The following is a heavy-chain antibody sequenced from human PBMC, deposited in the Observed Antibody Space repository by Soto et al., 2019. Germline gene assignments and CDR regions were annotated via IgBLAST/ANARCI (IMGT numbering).Heavy chain of an antibody. Sequence: QVQLVQSGAEVKKPGASVKVSCKASGYTFTSYDINWVRQATGQGLEWMGWMNPNSGNTGYAQKFRGRVTMTRNTSISTAYLELSSLRSEDTAVYYCAKERTGTTSMDVWCQGTTVTVSS. J-gene: IGHJ6*02. CDR2: MNPNSGNT. CDR3: AKERTGTTSMDV. D-gene: IGHD1-1*01. CDR1: GYTFTSYD. V-gene: IGHV1-8*01.